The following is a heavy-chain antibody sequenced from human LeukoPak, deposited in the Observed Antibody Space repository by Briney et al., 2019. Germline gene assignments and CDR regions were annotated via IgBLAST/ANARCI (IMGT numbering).Heavy chain of an antibody. V-gene: IGHV3-30*04. CDR1: GFTFSSYA. J-gene: IGHJ5*02. D-gene: IGHD2-21*02. Sequence: GGSLRLSCAASGFTFSSYAMHWVRQAPGKGLEWVAVISYDGSNKYYADSVKGRFTISRDNSKNTLYLQMNSLRAEDTAVYYCAKDAYCGGDCYSDNWFDPWGQGTLVTVSS. CDR3: AKDAYCGGDCYSDNWFDP. CDR2: ISYDGSNK.